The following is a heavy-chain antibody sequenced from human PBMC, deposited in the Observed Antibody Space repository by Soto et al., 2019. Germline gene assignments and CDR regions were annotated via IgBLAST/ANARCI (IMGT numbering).Heavy chain of an antibody. CDR2: IYYSGST. J-gene: IGHJ4*02. D-gene: IGHD3-22*01. Sequence: PSETLSLTCAVSGGSISSGGYSWSWIRQPPGKGLEWIGYIYYSGSTYYNPSLKSRVTISVDTSKNQFSLKLSSVTAADTAVYYCARDTYYYDSRRLDYWGQGTLVTVSS. V-gene: IGHV4-30-2*05. CDR1: GGSISSGGYS. CDR3: ARDTYYYDSRRLDY.